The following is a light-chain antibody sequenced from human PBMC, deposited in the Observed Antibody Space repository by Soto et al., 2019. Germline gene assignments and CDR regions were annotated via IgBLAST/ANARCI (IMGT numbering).Light chain of an antibody. CDR2: DTS. CDR1: QSVGGF. CDR3: QHRSNWPPMYT. Sequence: EIVLTQSPATLSLSPGERATLSCSASQSVGGFLAWYQQKSGQAPRLLIYDTSKRATGIPARFSGSGSGTDFTLTISSLEPEDFAIYHCQHRSNWPPMYTFGQGNKLEIK. J-gene: IGKJ2*01. V-gene: IGKV3-11*01.